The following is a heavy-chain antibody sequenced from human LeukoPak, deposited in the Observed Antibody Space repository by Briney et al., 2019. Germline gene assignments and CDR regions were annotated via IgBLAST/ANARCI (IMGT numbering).Heavy chain of an antibody. CDR2: INSDGSNT. J-gene: IGHJ3*02. CDR1: GFTFSSYW. V-gene: IGHV3-74*01. D-gene: IGHD3-10*01. Sequence: GGSLRLTCAASGFTFSSYWMHWVRQAPGKGLVWVSRINSDGSNTNYADSVKGRFTISRDNAKNTLYLQMNSLRAEDTAVYYCVRWGLGKGEAFDIWGQGTMVTVSS. CDR3: VRWGLGKGEAFDI.